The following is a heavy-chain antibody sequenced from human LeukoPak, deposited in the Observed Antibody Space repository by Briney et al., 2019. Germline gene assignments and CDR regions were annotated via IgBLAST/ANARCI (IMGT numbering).Heavy chain of an antibody. D-gene: IGHD2-2*01. CDR1: GFTFSSHS. CDR3: ARDLGNHIVVVPAAAGYGMDV. V-gene: IGHV3-21*01. Sequence: PGGSLRLSCAASGFTFSSHSMNWVRQAPGKGLEWVSSISSSSSYIYYADSVKGRFTISRDNAKNSLYLQMNSLRAEDTAVYYCARDLGNHIVVVPAAAGYGMDVWGQGTTVTVSS. CDR2: ISSSSSYI. J-gene: IGHJ6*02.